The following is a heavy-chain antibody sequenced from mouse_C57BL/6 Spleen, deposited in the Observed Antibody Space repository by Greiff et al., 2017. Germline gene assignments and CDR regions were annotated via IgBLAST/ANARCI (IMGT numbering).Heavy chain of an antibody. J-gene: IGHJ4*01. V-gene: IGHV5-6*02. CDR3: ARLWERMVDYYAMDY. Sequence: EVKLVESGGDLVKPGGSLKLSCAASGFTFSSYGMSWVRQTPDKRLEWVATISSGGSYTYYPDSVKGRFTISRDNAKNTLYLQMSSLKSEDTAMYYCARLWERMVDYYAMDYWGQGTSVTVSS. D-gene: IGHD1-1*02. CDR1: GFTFSSYG. CDR2: ISSGGSYT.